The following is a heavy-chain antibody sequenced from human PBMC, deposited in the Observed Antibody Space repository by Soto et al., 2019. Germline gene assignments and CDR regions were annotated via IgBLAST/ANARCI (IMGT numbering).Heavy chain of an antibody. CDR1: GFIFNRYD. J-gene: IGHJ4*02. CDR2: ISSSGGNI. CDR3: ARRYSKYLPLDY. V-gene: IGHV3-48*03. Sequence: SLKLSCEASGFIFNRYDMHWVRQAPGKGLEWVAYISSSGGNINYADSVTGRFTISRDNAKNSLYLDMRSLRAEDTAVYYCARRYSKYLPLDYWGQGTLVTVSS. D-gene: IGHD4-4*01.